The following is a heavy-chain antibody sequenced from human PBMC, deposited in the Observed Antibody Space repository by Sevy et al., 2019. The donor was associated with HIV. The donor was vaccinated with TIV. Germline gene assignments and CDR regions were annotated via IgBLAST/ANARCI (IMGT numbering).Heavy chain of an antibody. CDR3: ARGVGLDC. J-gene: IGHJ4*02. CDR1: GFTFSPYW. V-gene: IGHV3-7*01. CDR2: IRPDGSDK. Sequence: GGSLRLSCAASGFTFSPYWMTWVRQAPGKGLGWVANIRPDGSDKYYVDSVKGRFTISRDNAKNSLYLQMNGLRADDTAMYYCARGVGLDCWGQGALVTVSS. D-gene: IGHD1-26*01.